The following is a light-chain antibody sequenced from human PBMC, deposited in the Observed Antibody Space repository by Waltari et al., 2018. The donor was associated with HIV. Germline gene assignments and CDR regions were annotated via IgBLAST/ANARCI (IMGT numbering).Light chain of an antibody. V-gene: IGKV1-5*03. CDR3: QQYNSYST. Sequence: DIQMTQSPSTLSASVGDRVTITCRASQSISSWLAWYQHKQGKSPKLLIYKSSSLESGVPSRFSGSGSGTEFTLTISSLQPDDFATYYCQQYNSYSTFGQGTKVEIK. J-gene: IGKJ1*01. CDR1: QSISSW. CDR2: KSS.